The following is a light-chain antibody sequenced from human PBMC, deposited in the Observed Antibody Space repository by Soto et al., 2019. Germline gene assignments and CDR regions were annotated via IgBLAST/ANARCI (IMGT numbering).Light chain of an antibody. V-gene: IGKV3-20*01. CDR1: QSVSSSY. CDR3: QQYGSSPFT. CDR2: GAS. J-gene: IGKJ3*01. Sequence: EIVLTQSPGTLSLSPGERATLSCRASQSVSSSYLAWYQQKPGQAPRLLIYGASSRATGIADRFSGSGSGTDFTLTISGLEPEDFAVYYCQQYGSSPFTFGPGTKVDIK.